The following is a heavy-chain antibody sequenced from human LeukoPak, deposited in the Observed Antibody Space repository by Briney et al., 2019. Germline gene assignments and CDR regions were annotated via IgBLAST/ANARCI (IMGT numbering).Heavy chain of an antibody. J-gene: IGHJ4*02. CDR2: INAGNGNT. CDR3: ARAGGSGSYYAGLFDY. CDR1: GYTFTSYA. V-gene: IGHV1-3*03. Sequence: ASVKVSCKASGYTFTSYAMHWVRQAPGQRLEWMGWINAGNGNTKYSQEFQGRVTITRDTSASTAYMELSSLRSEDTAVYYCARAGGSGSYYAGLFDYWGQGTLVTVSS. D-gene: IGHD3-10*01.